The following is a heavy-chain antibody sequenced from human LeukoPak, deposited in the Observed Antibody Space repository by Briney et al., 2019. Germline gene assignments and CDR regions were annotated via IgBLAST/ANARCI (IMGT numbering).Heavy chain of an antibody. CDR1: GYSISSGYY. CDR3: AKARGYGSGYFEY. D-gene: IGHD3-10*01. Sequence: PSETLSLTCSVSGYSISSGYYWGWIRPPPGKGLEWIGVVYRTGNAYYNPSLKSRVTISIDTSKNQFSLNLTSVTAADTAVYICAKARGYGSGYFEYWGQGILVPVPS. V-gene: IGHV4-38-2*02. J-gene: IGHJ4*02. CDR2: VYRTGNA.